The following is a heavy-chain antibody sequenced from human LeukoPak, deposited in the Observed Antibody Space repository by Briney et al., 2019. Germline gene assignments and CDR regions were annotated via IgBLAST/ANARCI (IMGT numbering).Heavy chain of an antibody. V-gene: IGHV3-23*01. CDR2: ISGSGGST. D-gene: IGHD3-3*01. CDR3: AKDTGYYDFWSGYNPFDY. J-gene: IGHJ4*02. Sequence: GGSLRLSCAASGFTFSSYAMSWVRQAPGKGLEWVSAISGSGGSTYYADPVKGRFTISRDNSKNTLYLQMNSLRAEDTAVYYCAKDTGYYDFWSGYNPFDYWGQGTLVTVS. CDR1: GFTFSSYA.